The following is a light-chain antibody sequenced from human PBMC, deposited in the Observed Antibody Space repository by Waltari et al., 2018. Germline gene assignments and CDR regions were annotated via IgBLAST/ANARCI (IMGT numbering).Light chain of an antibody. CDR1: QSVSSSY. CDR2: GAS. J-gene: IGKJ1*01. V-gene: IGKV3-20*01. CDR3: QQYGSSLTWT. Sequence: IVLTPSPGTLSLSPGERAPLSCRASQSVSSSYLAWYQQKPGQAPRLLIYGASSRATGIPDRFSGSGSGTDFTLTISRLEPEDFAVYYCQQYGSSLTWTFGQGTKVEIK.